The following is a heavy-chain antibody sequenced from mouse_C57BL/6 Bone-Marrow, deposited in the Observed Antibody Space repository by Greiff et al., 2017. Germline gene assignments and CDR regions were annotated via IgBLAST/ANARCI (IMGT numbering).Heavy chain of an antibody. CDR1: GFTFSSYA. CDR2: ISDGGSYT. Sequence: EVQLVASGGGLVKPGGSLKLSCAASGFTFSSYAMSWVRQTPEKRLAWVATISDGGSYTYYPDNVKGRFTISRDNAKNNLYLQMSHLKSEDTAMYYCARERYYYYAMDYWGQGTSVTVSS. V-gene: IGHV5-4*01. J-gene: IGHJ4*01. CDR3: ARERYYYYAMDY. D-gene: IGHD2-14*01.